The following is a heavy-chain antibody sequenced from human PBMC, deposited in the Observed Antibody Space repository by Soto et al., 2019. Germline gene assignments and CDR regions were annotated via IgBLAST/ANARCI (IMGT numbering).Heavy chain of an antibody. V-gene: IGHV1-18*01. Sequence: ASVKVSCKASGYTFTSYGISWVRQAPGQGLEWMGWISAYNGNTNYAQKLQGRVTMTRDTSISTAYMELSNLRSEGTAIYYCARGVDAGVDVWGQGTTVTVSS. CDR2: ISAYNGNT. D-gene: IGHD1-1*01. J-gene: IGHJ6*02. CDR1: GYTFTSYG. CDR3: ARGVDAGVDV.